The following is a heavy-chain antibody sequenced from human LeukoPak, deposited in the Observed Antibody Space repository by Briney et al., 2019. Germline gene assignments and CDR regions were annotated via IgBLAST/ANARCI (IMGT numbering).Heavy chain of an antibody. Sequence: GGSLRPSCAVSGFTFSGFWMSWSRQAPGKGLEWVASINSDGSEGYYADVVKGRFTISRDNAKNSLYLQINSLRAEDTAVYYCARSSYSSSSSVWGQGTMVTVSS. V-gene: IGHV3-7*03. J-gene: IGHJ3*01. CDR1: GFTFSGFW. D-gene: IGHD6-6*01. CDR3: ARSSYSSSSSV. CDR2: INSDGSEG.